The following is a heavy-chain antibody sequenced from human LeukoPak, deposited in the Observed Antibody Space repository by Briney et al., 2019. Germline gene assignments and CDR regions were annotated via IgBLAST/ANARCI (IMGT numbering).Heavy chain of an antibody. CDR3: ATGSRTDFDY. J-gene: IGHJ4*02. V-gene: IGHV4-59*08. CDR2: IHYSGST. Sequence: PGGSLRLSCAASGFTFKNYGMHWIRQPPGKGLEWIGYIHYSGSTHYNPSFNSRVTISVDTSKNQFSLKLSSVTAADTAVYYCATGSRTDFDYWGQGTLVTVSS. CDR1: GFTFKNYG. D-gene: IGHD1-14*01.